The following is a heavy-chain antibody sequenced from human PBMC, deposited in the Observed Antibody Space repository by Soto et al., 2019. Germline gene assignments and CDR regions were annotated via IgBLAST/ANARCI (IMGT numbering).Heavy chain of an antibody. V-gene: IGHV4-59*01. J-gene: IGHJ3*02. Sequence: SETLSLTCTVSGASISSNYWSWIRQPPGKGPDLIGYISHSGSTNYNPSLKSRVTISVDTSKNQFSLKLSSVTAADTAVYYCARNGARGTAYDPLDIWGQGTLVTVSS. D-gene: IGHD2-21*02. CDR3: ARNGARGTAYDPLDI. CDR2: ISHSGST. CDR1: GASISSNY.